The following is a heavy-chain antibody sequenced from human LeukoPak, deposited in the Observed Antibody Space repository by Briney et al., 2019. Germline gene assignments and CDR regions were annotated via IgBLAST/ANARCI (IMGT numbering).Heavy chain of an antibody. CDR3: ANEVIRDHFYYYMDV. D-gene: IGHD3-10*01. Sequence: SETLSLTCTVSGVSISSGSYYWSWIRQPAGKGLEWIGRIYTSGSTTYNPSLKSRVTLSLDTSKNQFSLKLTSVTAADTAVYYCANEVIRDHFYYYMDVWGKGTTVTISS. J-gene: IGHJ6*03. CDR1: GVSISSGSYY. CDR2: IYTSGST. V-gene: IGHV4-61*02.